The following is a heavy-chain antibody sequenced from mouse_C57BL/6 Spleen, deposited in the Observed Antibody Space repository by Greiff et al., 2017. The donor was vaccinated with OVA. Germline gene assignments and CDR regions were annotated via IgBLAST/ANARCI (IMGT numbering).Heavy chain of an antibody. Sequence: QVQLKQSGAELVRPGTSVKVSCKASGYAFTNYLIEWVKQRPGLGLEWIGVINPGSGGTNYNEKFKGKATLTADKSSSTAYMQLSSLTSEDSAVYFCAREGYYGSSSAFDYWGQGTTLTVSS. CDR3: AREGYYGSSSAFDY. CDR2: INPGSGGT. CDR1: GYAFTNYL. J-gene: IGHJ2*01. D-gene: IGHD1-1*01. V-gene: IGHV1-54*01.